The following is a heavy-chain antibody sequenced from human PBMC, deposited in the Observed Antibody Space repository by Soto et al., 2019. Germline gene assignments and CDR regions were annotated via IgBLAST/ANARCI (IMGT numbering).Heavy chain of an antibody. J-gene: IGHJ6*02. CDR1: GFTFSSYS. CDR2: ISSSSSNI. Sequence: GGSLRLSCAASGFTFSSYSMNWVRQAPGKGLEWVSSISSSSSNIYYADSVKGRFTISRDNAKNTLYLQMNSLRAEDTAVYYCAKDRAYYYDSSGYRPGYYYYGMDVWGQGTTVTVSS. CDR3: AKDRAYYYDSSGYRPGYYYYGMDV. V-gene: IGHV3-21*04. D-gene: IGHD3-22*01.